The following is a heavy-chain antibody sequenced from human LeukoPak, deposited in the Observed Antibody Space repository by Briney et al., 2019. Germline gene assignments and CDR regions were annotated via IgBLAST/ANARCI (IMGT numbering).Heavy chain of an antibody. CDR1: GGSFSGYY. V-gene: IGHV4-34*01. CDR3: ARGRRESPSRGYYYYYMDV. Sequence: SETLSLTCAVYGGSFSGYYWSWIRQPPGKGLEWIGEINHSGSTNYNPSLKSRATISVDTSKNQFSLKLSSVTAADTAVYYCARGRRESPSRGYYYYYMDVWGKGTTVTVSS. CDR2: INHSGST. J-gene: IGHJ6*03.